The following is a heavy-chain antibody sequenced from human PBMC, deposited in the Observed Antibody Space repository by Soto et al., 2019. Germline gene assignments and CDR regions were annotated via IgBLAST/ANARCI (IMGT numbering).Heavy chain of an antibody. CDR2: INPSGGST. D-gene: IGHD3-3*01. Sequence: ASVKVSFTASGYSFTSYYMHWVRQAPGQGLEWMGIINPSGGSTSYAQKFQGRVTMTRDTSTSTVYMELSSLRSEDTAVYYCARDESRITIFGVAHYYGMDVWGQGTTVTVSS. CDR1: GYSFTSYY. CDR3: ARDESRITIFGVAHYYGMDV. V-gene: IGHV1-46*01. J-gene: IGHJ6*02.